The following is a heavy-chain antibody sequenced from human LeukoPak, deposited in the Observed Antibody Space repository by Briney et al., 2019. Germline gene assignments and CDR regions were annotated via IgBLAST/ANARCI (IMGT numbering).Heavy chain of an antibody. CDR3: ARGNIVVVVAATLPWFDP. CDR2: INHSGST. J-gene: IGHJ5*02. V-gene: IGHV4-34*01. D-gene: IGHD2-15*01. CDR1: GGSFSGYY. Sequence: PSETLSLTCAVYGGSFSGYYWSWIRQPPGKGLEWLGEINHSGSTNYNPSLKSRVTISVDTSKNQFSLKLSSVTAADTAVYYCARGNIVVVVAATLPWFDPWGQGTLVTVSS.